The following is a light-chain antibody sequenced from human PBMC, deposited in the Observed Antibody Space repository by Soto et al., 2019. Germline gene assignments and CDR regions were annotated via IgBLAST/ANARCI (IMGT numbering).Light chain of an antibody. Sequence: DIPMTQSPSTLSASVGDRVTITCRASQSITSWLAWYQQKPGQVPQLLIYDASSLGTGVPSRFSGSGSGTEFTLTISSLQPDDFATYYCQHYDTYSWTFGQGTKVEIK. CDR2: DAS. V-gene: IGKV1-5*01. CDR3: QHYDTYSWT. J-gene: IGKJ1*01. CDR1: QSITSW.